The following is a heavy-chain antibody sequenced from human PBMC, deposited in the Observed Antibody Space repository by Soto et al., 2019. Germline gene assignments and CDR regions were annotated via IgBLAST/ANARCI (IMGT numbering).Heavy chain of an antibody. V-gene: IGHV3-48*01. CDR1: GFTFGSYA. J-gene: IGHJ5*01. CDR2: ISSSRSTI. CDR3: ARDCPGSSTTCYGNEWFDS. Sequence: GGSLRLSCAASGFTFGSYAMSWVRQAPGKGLEWVSYISSSRSTIYYADSVKGRFTISRDNAKNSLYLQMNSLRAEDTAVYYCARDCPGSSTTCYGNEWFDSWGQGTLVTVSS. D-gene: IGHD2-2*01.